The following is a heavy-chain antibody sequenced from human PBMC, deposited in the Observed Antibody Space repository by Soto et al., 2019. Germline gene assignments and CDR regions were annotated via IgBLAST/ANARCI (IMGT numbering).Heavy chain of an antibody. CDR2: ISYDGSNK. Sequence: QVQLVESGGGVVQPGRSLRLSCAASGFTFSSYGMHWVRQAPGKGLEWVAVISYDGSNKYYADSVKGRFPISRDNSKNTLYLQMNSLRAEDTAVYYCAKDRRVVAAAGTCEFDYWGQGTLVTVSS. J-gene: IGHJ4*02. CDR1: GFTFSSYG. V-gene: IGHV3-30*18. D-gene: IGHD6-13*01. CDR3: AKDRRVVAAAGTCEFDY.